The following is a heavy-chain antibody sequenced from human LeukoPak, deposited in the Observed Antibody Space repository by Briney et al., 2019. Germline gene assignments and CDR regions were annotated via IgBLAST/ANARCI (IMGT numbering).Heavy chain of an antibody. D-gene: IGHD3-10*01. Sequence: GGSLRLSCAASGFTFSSYAMSWVRQAPGKGLEWVSAISGSGRSTYYADSVKGRFTISRDNSKITLYLQMNSLRAEDTAVYYCAGSRFGELLGYVYYWDQGILVTASS. V-gene: IGHV3-23*01. CDR3: AGSRFGELLGYVYY. CDR2: ISGSGRST. J-gene: IGHJ4*02. CDR1: GFTFSSYA.